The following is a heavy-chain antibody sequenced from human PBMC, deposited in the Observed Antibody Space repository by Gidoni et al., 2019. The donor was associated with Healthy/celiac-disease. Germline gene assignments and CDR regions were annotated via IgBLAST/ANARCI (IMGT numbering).Heavy chain of an antibody. CDR3: ASLGIAVAGPDY. CDR2: IYHRGST. CDR1: GGPIRGSNW. J-gene: IGHJ4*02. Sequence: QVQLQEPGPGLVKPSGTLSLTCAVSGGPIRGSNWWSWVRQPPGKGLEWIGEIYHRGSTNYNPSLKSRVTISVANSKNQFSLKRSSVTAADTAVYYCASLGIAVAGPDYWGQGTLVTVSS. D-gene: IGHD6-19*01. V-gene: IGHV4-4*02.